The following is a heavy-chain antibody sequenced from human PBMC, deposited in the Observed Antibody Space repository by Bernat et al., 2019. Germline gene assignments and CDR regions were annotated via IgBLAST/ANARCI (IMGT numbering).Heavy chain of an antibody. V-gene: IGHV4-59*01. CDR3: ARGTSEFDH. J-gene: IGHJ4*02. CDR2: IYFSGST. CDR1: GAYINGFY. Sequence: QVQLQESGPGLVKPSETLSLTCAVSGAYINGFYWTWIRQPPGKGLEWIGYIYFSGSTNHNPSLSSRVTMSVDTSKNLFSLNLTSVTPADSAVYYCARGTSEFDHWGQGVLVTVSS.